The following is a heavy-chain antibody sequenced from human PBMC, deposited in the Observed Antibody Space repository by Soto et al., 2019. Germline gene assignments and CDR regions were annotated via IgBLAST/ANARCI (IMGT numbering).Heavy chain of an antibody. Sequence: SVKVSCKASGGTFSSYAISWVRQAPGQGLEWMGGIIPIFGTANYAQKFQGRVTITADESTSTAYMELSSLRSEDTAVYYCARDWLRESYFDYWGQGTLVTVSS. J-gene: IGHJ4*02. D-gene: IGHD5-12*01. CDR1: GGTFSSYA. CDR3: ARDWLRESYFDY. V-gene: IGHV1-69*13. CDR2: IIPIFGTA.